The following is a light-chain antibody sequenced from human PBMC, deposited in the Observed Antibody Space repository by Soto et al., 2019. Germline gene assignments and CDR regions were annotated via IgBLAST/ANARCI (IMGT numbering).Light chain of an antibody. V-gene: IGLV2-8*01. J-gene: IGLJ2*01. CDR3: SSYAGSSNLGI. Sequence: QSALTQPPSASGSPGQSVTISCTGTSSDVGGYNYVSWYQQHPGKVPKLIISEVNKRPSGVPDRFSGSKSGNTASLTVSGLQAEDEADYYCSSYAGSSNLGIFGGGTKLTVL. CDR2: EVN. CDR1: SSDVGGYNY.